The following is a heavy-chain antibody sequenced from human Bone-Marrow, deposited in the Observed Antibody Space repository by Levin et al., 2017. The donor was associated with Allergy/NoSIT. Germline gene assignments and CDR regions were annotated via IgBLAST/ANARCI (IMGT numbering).Heavy chain of an antibody. CDR3: AREYYLDV. CDR1: GYSISDYY. V-gene: IGHV4-38-2*02. J-gene: IGHJ6*03. Sequence: SETLSLTCAVSGYSISDYYWGWIRQPPGRGLEWIGSIYHSGGTNYNPSLKSRVTISVATSKNQFSLKLSSVTAADTAVYYCAREYYLDVWGKGTTVTVSS. CDR2: IYHSGGT.